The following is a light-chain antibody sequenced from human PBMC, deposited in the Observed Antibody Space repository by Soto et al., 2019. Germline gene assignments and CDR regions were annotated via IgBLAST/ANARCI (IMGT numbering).Light chain of an antibody. CDR3: QSYDTGLRGMI. CDR1: SSNIGADYN. V-gene: IGLV1-40*01. Sequence: QSVLTQPPSVSGAPGQRVTISCTGTSSNIGADYNVHWYRQLPGTAPKLLIYGNNHRPSGVPDRFSGSKSGPSASLAITGLQTEDEADYYYQSYDTGLRGMIFGGGTKLTVL. J-gene: IGLJ2*01. CDR2: GNN.